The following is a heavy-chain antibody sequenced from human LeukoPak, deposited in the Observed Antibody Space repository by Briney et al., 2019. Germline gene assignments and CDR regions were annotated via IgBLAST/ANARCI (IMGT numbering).Heavy chain of an antibody. CDR3: ARTGHQLLKNWFDP. V-gene: IGHV5-51*01. J-gene: IGHJ5*02. CDR2: IYPGDSDT. Sequence: GESLQISCQGSGYSFTSYWIGWGRRMPGKGLEWMGIIYPGDSDTRYSPSFQGQVTISADKSISTAYLQWSSLKASDTAMYYCARTGHQLLKNWFDPWGQGTLVTVSS. CDR1: GYSFTSYW. D-gene: IGHD2-2*01.